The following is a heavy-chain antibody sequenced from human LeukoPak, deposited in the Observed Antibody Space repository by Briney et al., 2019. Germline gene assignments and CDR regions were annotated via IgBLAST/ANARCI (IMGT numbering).Heavy chain of an antibody. Sequence: SETLSLTCTVSGGSISSYYWSWIRQPPGKGLGWIGYIYHSGSTYYNPSLKSRVTISVDRSKNQFSLKLNSVTAADTAVYYCARSDFGDYYYYYMDVWGKGTTVTVSS. D-gene: IGHD3-16*01. J-gene: IGHJ6*03. V-gene: IGHV4-59*12. CDR1: GGSISSYY. CDR2: IYHSGST. CDR3: ARSDFGDYYYYYMDV.